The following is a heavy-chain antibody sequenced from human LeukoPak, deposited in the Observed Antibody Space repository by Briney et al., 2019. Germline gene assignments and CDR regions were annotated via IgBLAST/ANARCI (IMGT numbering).Heavy chain of an antibody. CDR3: ARDLSGGSDY. D-gene: IGHD2/OR15-2a*01. CDR1: GGSFSGYY. J-gene: IGHJ4*02. Sequence: SETLSHTCAVYGGSFSGYYWSWIRQPPGKGLEWIGEINHSGSTNYNPSLKSRVTISVDTSKNQFSLKLSSVTAADTAVYYCARDLSGGSDYWGQGTLVTVSS. CDR2: INHSGST. V-gene: IGHV4-34*01.